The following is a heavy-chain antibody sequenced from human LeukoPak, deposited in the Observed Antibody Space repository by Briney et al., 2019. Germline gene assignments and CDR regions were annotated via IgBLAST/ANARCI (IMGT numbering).Heavy chain of an antibody. CDR2: IRYDGSNK. D-gene: IGHD2-15*01. CDR1: GFTFSSYG. CDR3: AKEMDQVVAATPIDY. V-gene: IGHV3-30*02. J-gene: IGHJ4*02. Sequence: GGSLRLSCAASGFTFSSYGMHWVRQAPGKGLEWVAFIRYDGSNKYYADSVKGRFTISRDNSKNTLYLQMNSLRAEDTAVYYCAKEMDQVVAATPIDYWGQGTLVTVSS.